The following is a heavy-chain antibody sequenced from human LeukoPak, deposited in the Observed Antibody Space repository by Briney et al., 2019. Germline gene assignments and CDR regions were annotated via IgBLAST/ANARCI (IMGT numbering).Heavy chain of an antibody. CDR2: ISAYNGNT. J-gene: IGHJ4*02. V-gene: IGHV1-18*01. CDR1: GHTFTSYG. D-gene: IGHD1-1*01. CDR3: AKVEGASKASVY. Sequence: ASVKVSCKASGHTFTSYGISWVRQAPGQGLEWMGWISAYNGNTNYAQKLQGRVTMTTDTSTSTAYMELRSLRAEDTAVYYCAKVEGASKASVYWGQGALVTVSS.